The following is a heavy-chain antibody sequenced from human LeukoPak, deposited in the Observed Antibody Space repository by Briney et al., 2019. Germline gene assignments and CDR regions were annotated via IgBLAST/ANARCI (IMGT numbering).Heavy chain of an antibody. V-gene: IGHV3-20*04. Sequence: GGSLRLSCAASGFTFDDYGMSWVRQAPGKGLEWGSGINWNGGSTGYADSVKGRFTISRDNAKNSLYLQMNSLRAEDTALYYCARSNEDIVVVPAAMFDYWGQGTLVTVSS. CDR2: INWNGGST. J-gene: IGHJ4*02. D-gene: IGHD2-2*01. CDR3: ARSNEDIVVVPAAMFDY. CDR1: GFTFDDYG.